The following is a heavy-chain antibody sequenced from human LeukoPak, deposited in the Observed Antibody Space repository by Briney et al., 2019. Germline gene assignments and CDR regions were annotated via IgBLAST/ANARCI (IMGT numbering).Heavy chain of an antibody. Sequence: ASVKVSCKASGYTFTGYYMHWVRQAPGQGLEWMGRINPNSGGTNYAQKFQGRVTMTRDTSISTAYMELSRLRSDDTAVYYWARDLTRIVVVPAADWGGDAFDIWGQGTMVTVSS. J-gene: IGHJ3*02. CDR1: GYTFTGYY. CDR3: ARDLTRIVVVPAADWGGDAFDI. V-gene: IGHV1-2*06. CDR2: INPNSGGT. D-gene: IGHD2-2*01.